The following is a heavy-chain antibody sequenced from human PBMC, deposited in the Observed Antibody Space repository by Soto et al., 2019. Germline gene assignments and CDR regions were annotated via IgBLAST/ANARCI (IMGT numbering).Heavy chain of an antibody. CDR3: AKAFTFGGEGGMDV. CDR2: ISGSGGST. V-gene: IGHV3-23*01. CDR1: GFTFSSYA. D-gene: IGHD3-16*01. J-gene: IGHJ6*02. Sequence: PGGSLRLSCAASGFTFSSYAMSWVRQAPGKGLEWVSAISGSGGSTYYADSVKGRFTISRDNSKNTLYLQMNSLRAEDTAVYYCAKAFTFGGEGGMDVWGPGTTVTVSS.